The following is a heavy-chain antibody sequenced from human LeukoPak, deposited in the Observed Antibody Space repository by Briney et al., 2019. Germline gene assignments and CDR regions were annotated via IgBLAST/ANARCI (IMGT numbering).Heavy chain of an antibody. CDR1: GYTFTDYS. CDR2: INPKSGGT. Sequence: ASVKVSCKASGYTFTDYSMHWVRQAPGQGLEWMGWINPKSGGTNYAQKFQGRVTMTRDTSIATTYMELSTLRSDDTAVYYCGPGTMTYDWWGQGTLVTVSS. D-gene: IGHD6-13*01. V-gene: IGHV1-2*02. CDR3: GPGTMTYDW. J-gene: IGHJ4*02.